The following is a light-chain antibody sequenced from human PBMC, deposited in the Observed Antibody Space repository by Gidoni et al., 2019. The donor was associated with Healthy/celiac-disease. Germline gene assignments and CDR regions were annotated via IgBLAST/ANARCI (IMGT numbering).Light chain of an antibody. CDR3: QQYNNWRET. CDR2: GAS. J-gene: IGKJ1*01. CDR1: QSVSRN. V-gene: IGKV3-15*01. Sequence: DIVITQSPATLSVSPGERATLSVRARQSVSRNLAWYQQKPGQAPRLLIYGASTRATGIPDRFSGSGFGTDFTLTISSLQSEDFAVYYCQQYNNWRETFGQGTKVEIK.